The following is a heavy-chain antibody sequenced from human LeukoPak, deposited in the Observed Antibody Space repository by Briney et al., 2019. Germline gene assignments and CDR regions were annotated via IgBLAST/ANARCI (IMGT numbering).Heavy chain of an antibody. V-gene: IGHV3-74*01. CDR2: INSDGSST. Sequence: GGSLRLSCAASGFTFSSYWMHWVRQAPGKGLVWVSRINSDGSSTSYADSVKGRFTISRDNAKNTLYLQMNSLRAEDTAVYYCARGNDYSNYLDYWGQGTLVTVSP. CDR3: ARGNDYSNYLDY. CDR1: GFTFSSYW. D-gene: IGHD4-11*01. J-gene: IGHJ4*02.